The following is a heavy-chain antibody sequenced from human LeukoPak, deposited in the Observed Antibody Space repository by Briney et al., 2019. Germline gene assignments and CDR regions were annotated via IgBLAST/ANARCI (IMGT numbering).Heavy chain of an antibody. CDR1: SGSISSYF. CDR3: AKTQPYYYGLDV. CDR2: IYYSGNT. V-gene: IGHV4-59*08. D-gene: IGHD2-2*01. J-gene: IGHJ6*02. Sequence: SETLSLTCTVSSGSISSYFWNWIRQPPGKGLEWIGYIYYSGNTNYNPSLKSRVTISVDTSKSQFSLKLSSVTAADTAVYYCAKTQPYYYGLDVWGQGTTVTVSS.